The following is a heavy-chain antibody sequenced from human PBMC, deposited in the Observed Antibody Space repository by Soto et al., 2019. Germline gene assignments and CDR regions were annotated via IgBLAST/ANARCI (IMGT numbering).Heavy chain of an antibody. V-gene: IGHV1-18*01. CDR1: GYTFTSYG. Sequence: VQVSCQASGYTFTSYGISWVRQAPGQGLEWMGWISAYNGNTNYAQKLQGRVTMTTDTSTSTAYMELRSLRSDDTAVYYCARDSSIAVAGTWFDPWGQGTLVTVSS. J-gene: IGHJ5*02. D-gene: IGHD6-19*01. CDR2: ISAYNGNT. CDR3: ARDSSIAVAGTWFDP.